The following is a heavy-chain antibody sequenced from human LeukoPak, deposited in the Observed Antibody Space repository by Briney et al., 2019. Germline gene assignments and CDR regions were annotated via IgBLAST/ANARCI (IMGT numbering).Heavy chain of an antibody. D-gene: IGHD4-17*01. CDR1: GYTFTGYY. J-gene: IGHJ5*02. Sequence: ASVKVSCKASGYTFTGYYMHWVRQAPGQGLEWMGWINPNSGGTNYAQRFQGRVTMTRDTSISTAYMELSRLRSDDTAVYYCARGDYGDYEWFDPWGQGTLVTVSP. V-gene: IGHV1-2*02. CDR3: ARGDYGDYEWFDP. CDR2: INPNSGGT.